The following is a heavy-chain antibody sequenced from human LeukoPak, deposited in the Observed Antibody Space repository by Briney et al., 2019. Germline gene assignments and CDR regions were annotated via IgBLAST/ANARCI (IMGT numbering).Heavy chain of an antibody. CDR1: GGSISTYY. CDR2: IYYSGST. D-gene: IGHD3-3*01. J-gene: IGHJ4*02. Sequence: PSETLSLTCTVSGGSISTYYWSWIRQPPGKGLEWIGYIYYSGSTNYNPSLKSRVTISVDTSKSQFSLKLSSVTAADTAVYYCAREVRFLEWLPHAFDYWGQGTLVTVSS. V-gene: IGHV4-59*12. CDR3: AREVRFLEWLPHAFDY.